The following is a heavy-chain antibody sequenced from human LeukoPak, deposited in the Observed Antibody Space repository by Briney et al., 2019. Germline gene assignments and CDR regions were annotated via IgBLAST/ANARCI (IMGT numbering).Heavy chain of an antibody. Sequence: QSGGSLRLSCAASGFRFSSYEMNWVRQAPGKGLEWVSYISSSGTTIYYADSVKGRFTISRDNAKNSLYLQMNSLRAEDTAVYYCARAYSSVASCDYWGQGTLVTVSS. CDR2: ISSSGTTI. D-gene: IGHD6-19*01. V-gene: IGHV3-48*03. J-gene: IGHJ4*02. CDR1: GFRFSSYE. CDR3: ARAYSSVASCDY.